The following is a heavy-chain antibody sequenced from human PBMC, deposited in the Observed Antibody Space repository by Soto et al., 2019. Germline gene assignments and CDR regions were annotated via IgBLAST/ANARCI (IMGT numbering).Heavy chain of an antibody. J-gene: IGHJ4*02. Sequence: QVQLQQWGAGLLKPSETLSITCAVYGGSFSGYYWSWIRQPPGKGLEWIGEINHSGSTNYNPSLKSRVTISVDTSKNQFSLKLSSVTAADTAVYYCARAPPIYSSGWYGGRGQLDYWGQGTLVTVSS. CDR2: INHSGST. D-gene: IGHD6-19*01. CDR3: ARAPPIYSSGWYGGRGQLDY. V-gene: IGHV4-34*01. CDR1: GGSFSGYY.